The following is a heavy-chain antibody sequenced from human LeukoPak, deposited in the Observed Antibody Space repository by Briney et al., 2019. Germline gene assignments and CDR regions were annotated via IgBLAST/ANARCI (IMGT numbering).Heavy chain of an antibody. CDR3: AKSRRSGSYYNLLDY. CDR2: ISGSGGST. D-gene: IGHD3-10*01. Sequence: GGSPRLSCAASGFTFSSYAMSWVRQAPGKGLEWVSAISGSGGSTYYADSVKGRFTISRDNSKNTLYLQMNSLRAEDTAVYYCAKSRRSGSYYNLLDYWGQGTLVTVSS. J-gene: IGHJ4*02. V-gene: IGHV3-23*01. CDR1: GFTFSSYA.